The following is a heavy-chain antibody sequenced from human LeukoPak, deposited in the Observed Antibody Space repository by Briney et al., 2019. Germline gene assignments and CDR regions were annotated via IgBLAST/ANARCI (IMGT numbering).Heavy chain of an antibody. CDR2: IAHDGSEK. CDR1: GFSFSDYW. J-gene: IGHJ4*02. Sequence: GGSLRLSCVASGFSFSDYWMGWVRQAPEKGLEWVANIAHDGSEKKYVDSVKGHFTISRDNAKNTLYLQVNSLRVEDTGVYYCARPSQYSGSYFDSWGQGTLVTVSS. CDR3: ARPSQYSGSYFDS. D-gene: IGHD1-26*01. V-gene: IGHV3-7*01.